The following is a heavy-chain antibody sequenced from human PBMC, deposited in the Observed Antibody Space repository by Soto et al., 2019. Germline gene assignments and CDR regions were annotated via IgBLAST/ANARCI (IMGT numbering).Heavy chain of an antibody. V-gene: IGHV1-2*02. D-gene: IGHD5-12*01. CDR2: INPHTGGT. CDR1: GYTFNGYY. Sequence: QVQLVQSGAEVKKPGASVQVSCRASGYTFNGYYLHWVRQAPGEGPEWMGWINPHTGGTNYAQKFEGRVTMTGDTSISTAYMELTRLRPDDTALYYCAKTRLYDNNDYHRDGFDVWGPGTAVTVS. J-gene: IGHJ3*01. CDR3: AKTRLYDNNDYHRDGFDV.